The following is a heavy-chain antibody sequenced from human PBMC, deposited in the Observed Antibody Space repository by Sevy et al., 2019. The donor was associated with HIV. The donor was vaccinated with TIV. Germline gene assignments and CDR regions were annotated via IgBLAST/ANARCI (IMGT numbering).Heavy chain of an antibody. Sequence: SETLSLTCTVSGGSITSLYWNWIRQPPGKGLEWIANCYYNGHINYNPSLKSRVTLSLDTSKNQISLRPSSVTAADTAMYYCAGENAWGRGYSWGQGTLVTVSS. J-gene: IGHJ4*02. V-gene: IGHV4-59*08. D-gene: IGHD1-26*01. CDR1: GGSITSLY. CDR2: CYYNGHI. CDR3: AGENAWGRGYS.